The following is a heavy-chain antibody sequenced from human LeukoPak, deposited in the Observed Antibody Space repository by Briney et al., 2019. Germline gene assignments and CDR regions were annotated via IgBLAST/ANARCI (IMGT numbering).Heavy chain of an antibody. D-gene: IGHD2-2*01. Sequence: GGSLRLSCAASGFTFSSYGMHWVRQAPGKGLEWVAFIRYDGSNKYYADSVKGRFTISRDNSKNTLYLQMNSLRAEDTAVYYCAKPDRKHCSSTSCRGWYFDYWGQGTLVTVSS. CDR2: IRYDGSNK. CDR3: AKPDRKHCSSTSCRGWYFDY. V-gene: IGHV3-30*02. J-gene: IGHJ4*02. CDR1: GFTFSSYG.